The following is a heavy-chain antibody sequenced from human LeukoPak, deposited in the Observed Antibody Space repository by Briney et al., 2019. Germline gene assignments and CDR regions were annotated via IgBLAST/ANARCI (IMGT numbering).Heavy chain of an antibody. CDR2: ITVNGGGI. CDR1: GFTFSSYA. Sequence: QSGGSLRLSCAASGFTFSSYAMSWVRQAPGKGLEWVSSITVNGGGISYADSVKGRFTISRDNSKNTLYLQMNSLRAEDTAVYYCAKDPNGDYVGAFDGWDQGTRVTVSS. J-gene: IGHJ3*01. V-gene: IGHV3-23*01. D-gene: IGHD4-17*01. CDR3: AKDPNGDYVGAFDG.